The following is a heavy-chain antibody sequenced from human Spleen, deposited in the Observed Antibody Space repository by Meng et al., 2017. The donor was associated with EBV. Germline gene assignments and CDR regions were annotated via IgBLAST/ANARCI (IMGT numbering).Heavy chain of an antibody. CDR3: ARALYSSSYYGSLSY. Sequence: VKLQQWGAGLLKPSETLSLTCAVYGGSFSDYYWSWIRQSPGKGLEWIGEIHQSGSTNYNPSLKSRVTISIDTSKNQFSLKVTSVTAADTAVYYCARALYSSSYYGSLSYWGQGTLVTVSS. J-gene: IGHJ4*02. CDR2: IHQSGST. V-gene: IGHV4-34*02. D-gene: IGHD6-13*01. CDR1: GGSFSDYY.